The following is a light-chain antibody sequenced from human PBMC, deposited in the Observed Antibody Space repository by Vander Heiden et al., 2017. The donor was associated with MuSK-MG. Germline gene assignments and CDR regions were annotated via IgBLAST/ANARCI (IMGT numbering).Light chain of an antibody. V-gene: IGKV3-15*01. CDR3: QQDNNWPPYT. CDR2: GAS. J-gene: IGKJ2*01. CDR1: QSVFSN. Sequence: EIVMTQSPATLAVPPGERVTLSCRASQSVFSNLAWYKQKPGQAPRLLIYGASTRATGSPARFSGSGYGTDFTLTISSRRSEDFAVYYCQQDNNWPPYTFGQGTKLEIK.